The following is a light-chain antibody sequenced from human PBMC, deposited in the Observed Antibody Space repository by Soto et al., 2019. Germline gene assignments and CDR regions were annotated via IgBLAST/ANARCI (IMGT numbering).Light chain of an antibody. V-gene: IGKV3-20*01. CDR2: GAS. J-gene: IGKJ3*01. CDR3: QQFGSSPLLT. Sequence: EIVLPQSPGTLSLCPGERAPLSCRARPSVISSDFAWYQHKPGQAPRLLIYGASSRATGIPDRFSGRGSGTDFSLTISRLEPEDFAVYYCQQFGSSPLLTCGPGPKVDFK. CDR1: PSVISSD.